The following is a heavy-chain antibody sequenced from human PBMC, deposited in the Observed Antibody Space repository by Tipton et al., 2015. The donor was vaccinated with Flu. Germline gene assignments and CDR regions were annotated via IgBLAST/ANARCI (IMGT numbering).Heavy chain of an antibody. D-gene: IGHD2-15*01. CDR3: ASRCYQSSQNTFDV. CDR2: IYSSGST. CDR1: GGSINSYY. V-gene: IGHV4-4*07. Sequence: LSCTVSGGSINSYYWSWIRQSAGKGLEWIGRIYSSGSTNYNPSLKSRVTMSVDTSKNQFSLRLRSGSAGDTAVYYCASRCYQSSQNTFDVWGQGTIETVSS. J-gene: IGHJ3*01.